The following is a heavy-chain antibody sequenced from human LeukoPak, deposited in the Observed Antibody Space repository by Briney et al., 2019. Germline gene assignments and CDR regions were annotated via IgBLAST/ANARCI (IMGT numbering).Heavy chain of an antibody. V-gene: IGHV4-59*12. Sequence: SETLSLTCTVSGGSISSYYWSWIRQPPGKGLECIGYIYYSGSTNYNPSLKSRVTISVDRSKNQFSLKLSSVTAADTAVYYCARAGVLLWFGELLHDAFDIWGQGTMVTVSS. CDR1: GGSISSYY. D-gene: IGHD3-10*01. CDR3: ARAGVLLWFGELLHDAFDI. CDR2: IYYSGST. J-gene: IGHJ3*02.